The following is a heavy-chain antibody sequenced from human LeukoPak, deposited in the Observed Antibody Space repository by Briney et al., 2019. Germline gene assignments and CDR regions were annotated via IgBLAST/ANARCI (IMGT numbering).Heavy chain of an antibody. CDR3: ARDAAVAFDY. Sequence: SETLSLTCAVYGGSFSGYYWSWIRQPPGKGLEWIGEINHSGSTNYNPSLKSRVTISVDTSKNQFPLKLSSVTAADTAVYYCARDAAVAFDYWGQGTLVTVSS. CDR2: INHSGST. V-gene: IGHV4-34*01. D-gene: IGHD6-13*01. J-gene: IGHJ4*02. CDR1: GGSFSGYY.